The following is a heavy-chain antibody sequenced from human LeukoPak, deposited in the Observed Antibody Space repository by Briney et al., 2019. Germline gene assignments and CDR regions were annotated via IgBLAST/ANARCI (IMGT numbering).Heavy chain of an antibody. D-gene: IGHD6-19*01. J-gene: IGHJ6*03. V-gene: IGHV3-66*02. CDR2: IYSGGTT. Sequence: PGGSLRLSCAASGFTVNSNYMIWVRQAPAKGLEWVSVIYSGGTTYYADSVRGRFTISRDNSKNTLYLQMGNLRAEDTAVYYCATVASGGHYHYMDVWGRGTTVTVSS. CDR1: GFTVNSNY. CDR3: ATVASGGHYHYMDV.